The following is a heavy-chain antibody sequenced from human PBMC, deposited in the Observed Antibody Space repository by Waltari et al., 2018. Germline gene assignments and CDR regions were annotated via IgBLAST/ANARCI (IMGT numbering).Heavy chain of an antibody. V-gene: IGHV1-2*02. CDR1: GYTFTGYY. D-gene: IGHD1-26*01. J-gene: IGHJ4*02. CDR3: ARSSMGGSYSGYFDY. CDR2: INPNSGGT. Sequence: QVQLVQSGAEVKKPGASVKVSCKASGYTFTGYYMHWVRPAPGQGLEWMGWINPNSGGTNYAQKFQGRVTMTRDTSISTAYMELSRLRSDDTAVYYCARSSMGGSYSGYFDYWGQGTLVTVSS.